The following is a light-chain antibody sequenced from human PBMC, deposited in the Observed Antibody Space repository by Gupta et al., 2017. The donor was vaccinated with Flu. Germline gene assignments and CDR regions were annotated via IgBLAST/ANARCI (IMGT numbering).Light chain of an antibody. CDR2: DAG. V-gene: IGLV3-21*02. CDR3: QVWDTSSCHSWV. J-gene: IGLJ3*02. Sequence: ARSTWQGHNNDRTGVHGYQRRPGPASVLVVYDAGDPTSGIPERYSGSNSGNTATLTVSGVEVGDEDDYYCQVWDTSSCHSWVFGGGTKLTVL. CDR1: NNDRTG.